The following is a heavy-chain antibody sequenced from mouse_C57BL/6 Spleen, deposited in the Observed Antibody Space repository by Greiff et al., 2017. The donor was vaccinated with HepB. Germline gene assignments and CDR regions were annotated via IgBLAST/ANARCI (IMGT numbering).Heavy chain of an antibody. CDR1: GFNIKDYY. J-gene: IGHJ4*01. CDR3: TDSSGPYYAMDY. D-gene: IGHD3-2*02. V-gene: IGHV14-2*01. Sequence: EVKLVESGAELVKPGASVKLSCTASGFNIKDYYMHWVKQRTEQGLEWIGRIDPEDGETKYAPKFQGKATITADTSSNTAYLQLSSLTSEDTAVYYCTDSSGPYYAMDYWGQGTSVTVSS. CDR2: IDPEDGET.